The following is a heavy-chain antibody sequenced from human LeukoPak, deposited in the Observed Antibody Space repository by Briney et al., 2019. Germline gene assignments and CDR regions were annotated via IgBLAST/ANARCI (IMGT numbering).Heavy chain of an antibody. CDR1: GYTFTSYD. V-gene: IGHV1-8*03. D-gene: IGHD6-19*01. CDR3: TRGPAIGIAGAGHLQH. J-gene: IGHJ1*01. Sequence: ASVKVSCKASGYTFTSYDINWVRQATGQGLEWMGWMNPNSGNTGYAQKFQGRVTITRNTSISTAYMELSSLRSEDTAVYYCTRGPAIGIAGAGHLQHWGQGTLVTVSS. CDR2: MNPNSGNT.